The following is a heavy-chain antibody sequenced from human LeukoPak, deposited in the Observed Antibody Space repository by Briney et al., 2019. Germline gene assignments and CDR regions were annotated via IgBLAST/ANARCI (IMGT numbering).Heavy chain of an antibody. V-gene: IGHV3-23*01. CDR3: AKDWSITMVRGVISWFDP. Sequence: PGGSLRLSCAASGFTFSSYAMSWVRQAPGKGLEWVSAISGSGGSTYYADSVKGRFTISRDNSKNTLYLQMNSLRAEDTAVYYCAKDWSITMVRGVISWFDPWGQGTLVTVSS. CDR1: GFTFSSYA. J-gene: IGHJ5*02. CDR2: ISGSGGST. D-gene: IGHD3-10*01.